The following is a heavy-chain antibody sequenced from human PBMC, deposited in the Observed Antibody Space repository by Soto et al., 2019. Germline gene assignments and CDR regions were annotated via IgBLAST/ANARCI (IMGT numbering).Heavy chain of an antibody. CDR3: ARGDNDY. CDR2: IHPDGGHT. J-gene: IGHJ4*02. V-gene: IGHV1-46*01. Sequence: ASVKVSCKASGYSFTNYYVQWVRQAPGQGLEWMGVIHPDGGHTTYSQRLQDRVTMTRDTFTSTIYMELSGLRSEDTAVYYCARGDNDYWGQGTLVTVSS. CDR1: GYSFTNYY.